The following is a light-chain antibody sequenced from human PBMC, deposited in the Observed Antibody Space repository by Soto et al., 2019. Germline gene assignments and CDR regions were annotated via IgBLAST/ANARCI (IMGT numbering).Light chain of an antibody. J-gene: IGKJ4*02. CDR1: QSVSKNF. V-gene: IGKV3-20*01. CDR3: QHYGSSPPT. Sequence: EIVLTQSPGTLSLSPGERATLSCRASQSVSKNFLAWYQQKPGQAHRLLISGASNRATGIPDRLSGSGSGTDFSLTIDRLEPEDLAVYFSQHYGSSPPTFGGGTNVAIK. CDR2: GAS.